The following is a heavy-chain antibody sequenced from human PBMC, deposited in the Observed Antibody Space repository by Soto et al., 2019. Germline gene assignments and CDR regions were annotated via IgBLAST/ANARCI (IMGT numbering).Heavy chain of an antibody. D-gene: IGHD2-15*01. CDR2: ISNRGDT. V-gene: IGHV3-66*01. J-gene: IGHJ3*02. CDR3: AREPRYCRGGSCSITGDAFDI. Sequence: GALRLSCTASGFIGSDPYMNWVRQGPGKGLEEVSVISNRGDTHYADSVRGRFSLSRDIADNTLHLQMNNLRVEDTAVYYCAREPRYCRGGSCSITGDAFDIWGQGTMVTVSS. CDR1: GFIGSDPY.